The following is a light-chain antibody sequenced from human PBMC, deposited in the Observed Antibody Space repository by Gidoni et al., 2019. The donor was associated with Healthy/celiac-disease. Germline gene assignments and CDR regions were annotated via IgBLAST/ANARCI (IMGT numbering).Light chain of an antibody. CDR3: QQYDNLPLT. CDR1: QDISNY. CDR2: DAS. J-gene: IGKJ4*01. V-gene: IGKV1-33*01. Sequence: DIQMTQSPSSLSASVGDRVTITCQASQDISNYLNWYQQKPGKAPKLMIYDASNLDTGVPSMFSGSGSGTDFTFTISSLQPEDIATYYCQQYDNLPLTFGGGTKVEIK.